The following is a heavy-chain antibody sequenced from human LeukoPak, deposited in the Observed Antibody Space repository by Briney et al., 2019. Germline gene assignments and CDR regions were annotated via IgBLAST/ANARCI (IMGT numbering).Heavy chain of an antibody. D-gene: IGHD3-9*01. CDR3: ARVGVRYFDWLFDFVPSALFDY. V-gene: IGHV1-18*04. CDR1: GYTSTSYY. CDR2: ISAYNGNT. J-gene: IGHJ4*02. Sequence: ASVKVSCKASGYTSTSYYMHWVRQAPGQGLEWMGWISAYNGNTNYAQKLQGRVTMTTDTSTSTAYMELRSLRSDDTAVYYCARVGVRYFDWLFDFVPSALFDYWGQGTLVTVSS.